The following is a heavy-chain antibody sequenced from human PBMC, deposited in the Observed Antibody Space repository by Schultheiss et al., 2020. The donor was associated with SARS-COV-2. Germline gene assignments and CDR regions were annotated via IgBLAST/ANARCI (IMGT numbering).Heavy chain of an antibody. V-gene: IGHV3-7*01. CDR3: AREKTSGSSDFDY. Sequence: GGSLRLSCAASGFTFSSYRMSWVRQAPGKGLEWEANIKQDGSEKYYVDSAKGRFTISRDNAKNSLYLQMNSLRAEDTAVYYCAREKTSGSSDFDYWGQGTLVTVSS. J-gene: IGHJ4*02. CDR2: IKQDGSEK. CDR1: GFTFSSYR. D-gene: IGHD1-26*01.